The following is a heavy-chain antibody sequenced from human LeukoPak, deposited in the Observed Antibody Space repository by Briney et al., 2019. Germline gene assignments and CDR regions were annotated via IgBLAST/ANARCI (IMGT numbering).Heavy chain of an antibody. J-gene: IGHJ4*02. CDR2: IIPIFGTA. Sequence: SVKVSCKASGGTFSSYAISWVRQAPRQGLEWMGGIIPIFGTANYAQKFQGRVTITADESTSTAYMELSSLRSEDTAVYYCARDTAPESPHFDYWGQGTLVTVSS. D-gene: IGHD5-18*01. CDR3: ARDTAPESPHFDY. V-gene: IGHV1-69*13. CDR1: GGTFSSYA.